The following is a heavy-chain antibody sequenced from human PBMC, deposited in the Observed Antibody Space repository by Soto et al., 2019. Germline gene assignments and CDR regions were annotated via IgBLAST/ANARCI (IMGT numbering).Heavy chain of an antibody. CDR1: GFTFDDYA. D-gene: IGHD6-19*01. Sequence: EVQLVESGGGLVQPGRYLRLSCAASGFTFDDYAMHWVRQAPGKGLEWVSGISWNSGSIGYADSVKGRFTISRDNAKNSLYLQMNSLGAEDTALYYCAKDSGLVLSFYFDYWGQGTRVTVSS. CDR2: ISWNSGSI. J-gene: IGHJ4*02. V-gene: IGHV3-9*01. CDR3: AKDSGLVLSFYFDY.